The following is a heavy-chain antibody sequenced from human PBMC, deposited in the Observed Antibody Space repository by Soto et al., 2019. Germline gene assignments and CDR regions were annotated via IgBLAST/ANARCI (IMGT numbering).Heavy chain of an antibody. CDR2: ISGSGGST. V-gene: IGHV3-23*01. J-gene: IGHJ4*02. CDR3: AKDKSDTAMVNGMGFDY. D-gene: IGHD5-18*01. CDR1: GFTFSSYA. Sequence: EVQLLESGGGLVQPGGSLRLSCAASGFTFSSYAMSWVRQAPGKGLEWVSAISGSGGSTYYADSVKGRFTISRDNSKNTLYLQMNSLRAEDTAVYYCAKDKSDTAMVNGMGFDYWGQGTLVTVSS.